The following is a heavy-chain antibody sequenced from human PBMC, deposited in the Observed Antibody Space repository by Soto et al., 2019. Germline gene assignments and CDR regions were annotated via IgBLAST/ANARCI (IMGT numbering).Heavy chain of an antibody. CDR2: INPAGTIT. D-gene: IGHD3-16*01. CDR1: GFPFSHYW. Sequence: LRLSCVASGFPFSHYWMHWVRQTPGKGLVWVSRINPAGTITNYADSVEGRFTISRDNADSALFLQMNSPSAEDTAIYYCTSDTFGLRDTWGQGTLVTVSS. CDR3: TSDTFGLRDT. V-gene: IGHV3-74*01. J-gene: IGHJ5*02.